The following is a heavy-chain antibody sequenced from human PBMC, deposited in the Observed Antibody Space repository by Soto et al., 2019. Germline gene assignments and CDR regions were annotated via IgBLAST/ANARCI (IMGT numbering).Heavy chain of an antibody. CDR3: ARVSGPTSYCGGDCYSGNWFDT. CDR2: INTNTGNP. CDR1: GYTFTSYA. D-gene: IGHD2-21*02. V-gene: IGHV7-4-1*01. Sequence: GASAKVSCKASGYTFTSYAMNWVRQAPGQGLEWMGWINTNTGNPTYAQGFTGRFVFSLDTSVSTAYLQICSLKAEDTAVYYCARVSGPTSYCGGDCYSGNWFDTWGQGTLVTVSS. J-gene: IGHJ5*02.